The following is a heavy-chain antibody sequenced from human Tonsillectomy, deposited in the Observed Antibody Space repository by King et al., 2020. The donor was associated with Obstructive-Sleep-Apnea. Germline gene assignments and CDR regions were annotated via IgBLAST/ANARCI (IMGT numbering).Heavy chain of an antibody. J-gene: IGHJ3*02. D-gene: IGHD6-19*01. V-gene: IGHV3-9*01. CDR2: LSWKSGNI. CDR3: ARPHSGWDGDDAFDI. Sequence: VQLVESGGGLVQPGRSLRLSCAASGFNFDDYVMHWVRQAPGKGLEWVSGLSWKSGNIGYADSVKGRFSISRDNAKNSLYLQMNSLRVEDTAFYYCARPHSGWDGDDAFDIWGQGTMVTVSS. CDR1: GFNFDDYV.